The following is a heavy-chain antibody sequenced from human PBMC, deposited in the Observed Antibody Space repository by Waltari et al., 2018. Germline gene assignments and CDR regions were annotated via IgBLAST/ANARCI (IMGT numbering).Heavy chain of an antibody. V-gene: IGHV3-73*02. J-gene: IGHJ4*02. CDR2: IRSKANSYAT. CDR1: GFTFSGSA. CDR3: TRLGAEEHIVVGEDY. Sequence: EVQLVESGGGLVQPGGSLKLSCAASGFTFSGSAMHWVRQASGKGLEWVGRIRSKANSYATAYAASVKGRFTISRDDSKNTAYLQMNSLKTEDTAVYYCTRLGAEEHIVVGEDYWGQGTLVTVSS. D-gene: IGHD2-21*01.